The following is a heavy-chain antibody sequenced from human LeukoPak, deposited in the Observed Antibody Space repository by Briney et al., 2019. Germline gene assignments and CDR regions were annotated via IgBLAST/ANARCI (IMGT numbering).Heavy chain of an antibody. V-gene: IGHV1-69*02. CDR3: ARADSLTMVRGYYFDY. CDR1: GGTFSSYT. J-gene: IGHJ4*02. CDR2: IIPILVIA. D-gene: IGHD3-10*01. Sequence: GASVKVSCKASGGTFSSYTISWVRQAPGQGLEWMGRIIPILVIANYAPKFQGRVTITADKSTSTAYMELSSLRSEDTAVYYCARADSLTMVRGYYFDYWGQGTLVTVSS.